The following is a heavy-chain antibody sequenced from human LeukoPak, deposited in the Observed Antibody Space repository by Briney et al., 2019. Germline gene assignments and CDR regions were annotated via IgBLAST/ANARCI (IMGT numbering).Heavy chain of an antibody. J-gene: IGHJ4*02. CDR3: ARHRGSGYPYFDY. D-gene: IGHD3-22*01. CDR2: IYCSGST. V-gene: IGHV4-59*01. CDR1: GGSINNYY. Sequence: PSETLSLTCTVSGGSINNYYWSWIRQTPGKGLEWIGYIYCSGSTNYNPSLKSRVTITVDTSKNQFSLKLSSLTAADTAVYYCARHRGSGYPYFDYWGQGTLVTVSS.